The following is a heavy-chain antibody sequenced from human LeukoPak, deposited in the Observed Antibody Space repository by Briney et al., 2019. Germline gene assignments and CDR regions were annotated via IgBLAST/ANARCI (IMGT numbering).Heavy chain of an antibody. V-gene: IGHV4-34*01. CDR3: ARGIAAAAVIRSWLDP. CDR1: GGSFSGYY. CDR2: INHSGST. D-gene: IGHD6-13*01. J-gene: IGHJ5*02. Sequence: PSETLSLTCAVYGGSFSGYYWSWIRQPPGKGLEWIGEINHSGSTNYNPSLKSRVTISVDTSKNQFSLKLSSVTAADTAVYYCARGIAAAAVIRSWLDPWGQGTLVTVSS.